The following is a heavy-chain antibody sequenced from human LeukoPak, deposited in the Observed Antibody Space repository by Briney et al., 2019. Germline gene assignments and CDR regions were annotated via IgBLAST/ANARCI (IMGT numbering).Heavy chain of an antibody. Sequence: GASVKVSCKASGYTFSNYDINWVRQAPGQGLEWMGYMNPNTGNRDYGQKFQGSLTITTDTSISTAYMELSNLISEDTAIYSCAREGLDFWGQGTLVTVSS. CDR3: AREGLDF. CDR2: MNPNTGNR. J-gene: IGHJ4*02. V-gene: IGHV1-8*03. CDR1: GYTFSNYD.